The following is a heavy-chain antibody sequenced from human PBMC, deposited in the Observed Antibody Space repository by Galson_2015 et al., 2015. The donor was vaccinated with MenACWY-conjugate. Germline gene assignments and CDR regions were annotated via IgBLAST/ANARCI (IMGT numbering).Heavy chain of an antibody. V-gene: IGHV2-5*02. D-gene: IGHD4-11*01. J-gene: IGHJ4*02. CDR3: AHADYAHSNFDY. CDR2: IYWDDDK. Sequence: PALVKPTQTLTLTCTFSGFSLSTSGVGVGWIRQPPGKALEWLALIYWDDDKRYSPSLKSRLTITKDTSKNQVVLTMTNMDPVDTGTYYCAHADYAHSNFDYWGQGSLVT. CDR1: GFSLSTSGVG.